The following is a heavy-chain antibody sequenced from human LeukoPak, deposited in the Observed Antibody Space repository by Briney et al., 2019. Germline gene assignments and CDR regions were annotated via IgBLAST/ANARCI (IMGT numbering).Heavy chain of an antibody. J-gene: IGHJ4*02. CDR3: ASNTGSDSSGYAY. D-gene: IGHD3-22*01. CDR1: GYTFTIYG. V-gene: IGHV1-18*01. Sequence: ASVKVSCKTSGYTFTIYGISWVRQAPGQGLEWMGWISAYNGDTNYAQNLQGRVTITTDTSTSTAYMELRSLRSDDTAVYYCASNTGSDSSGYAYWGQGTLVTVSS. CDR2: ISAYNGDT.